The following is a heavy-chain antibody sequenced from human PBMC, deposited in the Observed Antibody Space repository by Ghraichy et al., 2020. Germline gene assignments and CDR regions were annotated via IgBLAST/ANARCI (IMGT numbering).Heavy chain of an antibody. Sequence: SVKVSCKASGGTFSSYAISWVRQAPGQGLEWMGGIIPIFGTANYAQKFQGRVTITADKSTSTAYMELSSLRSEDTAVYYCAREERCSGGSCYSGVQTLFDYWGQGTLVTVSS. V-gene: IGHV1-69*06. J-gene: IGHJ4*02. D-gene: IGHD2-15*01. CDR2: IIPIFGTA. CDR3: AREERCSGGSCYSGVQTLFDY. CDR1: GGTFSSYA.